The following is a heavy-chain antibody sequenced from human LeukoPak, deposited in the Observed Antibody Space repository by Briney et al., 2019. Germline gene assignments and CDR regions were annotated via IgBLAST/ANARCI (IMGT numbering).Heavy chain of an antibody. CDR2: IKQDGSDK. Sequence: PGGSLRLSRVVSEFNFRNYWMSWVRQTPGKGLEWVANIKQDGSDKYYVDSVKGRFIISRDNAKNSLYLQMNSLRDEDTAVYYCARDSAAHGGYWGQGTPVIVSS. CDR3: ARDSAAHGGY. J-gene: IGHJ4*02. D-gene: IGHD6-25*01. CDR1: EFNFRNYW. V-gene: IGHV3-7*03.